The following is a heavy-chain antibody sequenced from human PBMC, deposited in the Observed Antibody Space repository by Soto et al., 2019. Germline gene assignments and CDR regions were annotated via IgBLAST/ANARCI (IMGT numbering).Heavy chain of an antibody. CDR2: IYDSGST. J-gene: IGHJ2*01. V-gene: IGHV4-30-4*01. Sequence: PSETLSLTCTVSGGSISGGVGGLYYWSWIRQPPGKGLEWIGYIYDSGSTYYNPSLKSRVTISVDTSKNQFSLRLSSVTAADTGVYSCTPEVTPRTTDWDFELWGRGTLVPVSP. CDR3: TPEVTPRTTDWDFEL. D-gene: IGHD4-17*01. CDR1: GGSISGGVGGLYY.